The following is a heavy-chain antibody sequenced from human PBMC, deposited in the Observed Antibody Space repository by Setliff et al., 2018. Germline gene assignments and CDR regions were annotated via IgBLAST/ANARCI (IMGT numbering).Heavy chain of an antibody. CDR3: ASYGSNY. Sequence: SETLSLTCTVSGDSISSGTYYWSYWTWIRQPAGKGLEWIGHIYTGGSTNYNPSLKSRVTMSVDTSKNQFSLRLSSVTAADTAVYYCASYGSNYWGQGTLVTVSS. CDR2: IYTGGST. D-gene: IGHD1-26*01. J-gene: IGHJ4*02. V-gene: IGHV4-61*09. CDR1: GDSISSGTYY.